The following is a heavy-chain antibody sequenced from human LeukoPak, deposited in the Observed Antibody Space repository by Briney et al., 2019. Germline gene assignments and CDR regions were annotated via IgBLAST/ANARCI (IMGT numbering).Heavy chain of an antibody. CDR2: INHSGST. CDR3: ARVGGVERDY. V-gene: IGHV4-39*07. J-gene: IGHJ4*02. CDR1: GGFITSSTHY. D-gene: IGHD3-3*01. Sequence: SETLSLTCTVSGGFITSSTHYWGWIRQPPGKGLEWIGEINHSGSTNYNPSLKSRVTISVDTSKNQFSLKLSSVTAADTAVYYCARVGGVERDYWGQGTLVTVSS.